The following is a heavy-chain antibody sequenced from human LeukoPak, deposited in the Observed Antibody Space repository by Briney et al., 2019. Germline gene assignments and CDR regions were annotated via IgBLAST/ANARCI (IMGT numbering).Heavy chain of an antibody. J-gene: IGHJ3*02. Sequence: SETLSLTCTVSGGSISSGDYYWSWIRQPPGKGLEWIGYIYYSGSTYYNPSLKSRVTISVDTSKNQFSLKLSSVTAADTAVYYCARAVLGDYVWGSYPIDAFDIWGQGTTVTVSS. CDR1: GGSISSGDYY. CDR2: IYYSGST. V-gene: IGHV4-30-4*08. D-gene: IGHD3-16*02. CDR3: ARAVLGDYVWGSYPIDAFDI.